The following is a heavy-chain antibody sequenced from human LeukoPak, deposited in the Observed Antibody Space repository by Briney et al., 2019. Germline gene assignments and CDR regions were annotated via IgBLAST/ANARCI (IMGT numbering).Heavy chain of an antibody. J-gene: IGHJ4*02. Sequence: GGSLRLSCAASGFTFSSYEMNWVRQAPGKGLEWVAYISSSGSTIYYADSVKGRFTISRDNAKNSLYLQMNSLRAEDTAVYYCARDRHVVVVAAAFDYWGQRTLVTVSS. CDR3: ARDRHVVVVAAAFDY. CDR2: ISSSGSTI. V-gene: IGHV3-48*03. D-gene: IGHD2-15*01. CDR1: GFTFSSYE.